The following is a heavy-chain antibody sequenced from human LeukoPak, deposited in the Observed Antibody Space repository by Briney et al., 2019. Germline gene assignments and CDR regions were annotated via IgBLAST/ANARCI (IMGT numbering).Heavy chain of an antibody. V-gene: IGHV4-4*07. CDR3: ARDQIAAGAFDI. CDR1: GGSISSYY. J-gene: IGHJ3*02. D-gene: IGHD6-13*01. CDR2: IYTSGST. Sequence: PSETLSLTCTVSGGSISSYYWSWIRQPAGKGLEWIGRIYTSGSTNYNPPLKSRVTISVDTSKNQFSLKLSSVTAADTAVYYCARDQIAAGAFDIWGQGTMVTVSS.